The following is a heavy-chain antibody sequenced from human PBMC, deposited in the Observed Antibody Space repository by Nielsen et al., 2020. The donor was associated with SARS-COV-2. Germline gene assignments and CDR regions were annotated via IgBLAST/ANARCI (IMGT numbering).Heavy chain of an antibody. CDR3: ARDYDIVVVPAAMGAFDI. V-gene: IGHV3-23*01. J-gene: IGHJ3*02. CDR2: ISGSGGST. Sequence: WIRQPPGKGLEWVSAISGSGGSTYYADSVKGRFTISRDNSKNTLYLQMNSLRAEDTAVYYCARDYDIVVVPAAMGAFDIWGQGTMVTVSS. D-gene: IGHD2-2*01.